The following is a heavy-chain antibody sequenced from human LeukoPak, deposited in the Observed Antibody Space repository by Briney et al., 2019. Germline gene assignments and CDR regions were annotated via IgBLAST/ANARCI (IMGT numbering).Heavy chain of an antibody. V-gene: IGHV4-34*01. Sequence: KPSETLSLTCAVYGGSFSGYYWSWIRQPPGEGLEWIGEINHSGSTNYNPSLKSRVTISVDTSKNQFSLKLSSVTAADTAVYYCARGRRSRLRYFDWLTSAFDIWGQGTMVTVSS. J-gene: IGHJ3*02. CDR1: GGSFSGYY. CDR3: ARGRRSRLRYFDWLTSAFDI. D-gene: IGHD3-9*01. CDR2: INHSGST.